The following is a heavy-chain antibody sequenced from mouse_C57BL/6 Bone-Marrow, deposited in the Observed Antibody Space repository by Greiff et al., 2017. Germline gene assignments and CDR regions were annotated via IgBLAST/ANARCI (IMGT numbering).Heavy chain of an antibody. CDR1: GYTFTSYW. J-gene: IGHJ4*01. D-gene: IGHD2-1*01. V-gene: IGHV1-59*01. CDR2: IDPSDSYT. Sequence: QVHVKQPGAELVRPGTSVKLSCKASGYTFTSYWMHWVKQRPGQGLEWIGVIDPSDSYTNYNQKFKGKATLTVDTSSSTAYMQLSSLTSEDSAVYYCARHCGLTTWFAMDYWGQGTSVTVSS. CDR3: ARHCGLTTWFAMDY.